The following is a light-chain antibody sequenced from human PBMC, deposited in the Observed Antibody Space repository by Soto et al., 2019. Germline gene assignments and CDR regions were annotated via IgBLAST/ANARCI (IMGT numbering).Light chain of an antibody. CDR2: DVS. J-gene: IGLJ2*01. Sequence: QSVLTQPRSVSGSPGQSVTISCTGTSSDVGGYNYVSWYQQHPGKAAKLMIYDVSKRPSGVPDRFSGSKSGDTASLTISGLQAEDEADYYCCSYAGSYPVVFGGGTKLTVL. CDR1: SSDVGGYNY. CDR3: CSYAGSYPVV. V-gene: IGLV2-11*01.